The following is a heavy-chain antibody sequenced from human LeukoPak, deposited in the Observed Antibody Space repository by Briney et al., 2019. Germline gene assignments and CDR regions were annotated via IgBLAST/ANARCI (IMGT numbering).Heavy chain of an antibody. J-gene: IGHJ4*02. CDR1: GYPGSSSV. Sequence: ASGRLSYTPSGYPGSSSVVIWVRQSPGQGVEGRRWFSAYKGKTNYAQKHQVRRTMTTDTSTSKAYMKLRSLKSDDTAVYYCARAPKWILWLGEPLIYFDYWGQGTLVTVSS. V-gene: IGHV1-18*01. D-gene: IGHD3-10*01. CDR3: ARAPKWILWLGEPLIYFDY. CDR2: FSAYKGKT.